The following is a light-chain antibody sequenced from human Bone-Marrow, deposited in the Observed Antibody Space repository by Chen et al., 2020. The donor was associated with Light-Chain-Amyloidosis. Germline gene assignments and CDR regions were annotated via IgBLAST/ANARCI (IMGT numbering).Light chain of an antibody. CDR1: SSDVGGDNH. Sequence: QSALTQPASVSGSPGQSITISCTGTSSDVGGDNHVSWYQQHPDKAPKLMIYEVTNRPSWVPDRFSGSESDNTASLTISGLQTKDEADYFCSSYTVTNTLVFGSGTGVTVL. CDR3: SSYTVTNTLV. V-gene: IGLV2-14*01. J-gene: IGLJ1*01. CDR2: EVT.